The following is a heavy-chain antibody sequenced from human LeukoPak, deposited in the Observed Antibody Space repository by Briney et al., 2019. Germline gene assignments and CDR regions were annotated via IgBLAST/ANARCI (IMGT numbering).Heavy chain of an antibody. CDR3: ARDLDAGSSSGWFDP. CDR1: GGSISSYY. V-gene: IGHV4-59*01. J-gene: IGHJ5*02. D-gene: IGHD6-6*01. Sequence: SETLSLTCTVSGGSISSYYWSWIRQPPGKGLEWIGYIYYSGSTNYNPSLKSRVTISVDTSKNQFSLKLSSVTAEDTAVYYCARDLDAGSSSGWFDPWGQGTLVTVSS. CDR2: IYYSGST.